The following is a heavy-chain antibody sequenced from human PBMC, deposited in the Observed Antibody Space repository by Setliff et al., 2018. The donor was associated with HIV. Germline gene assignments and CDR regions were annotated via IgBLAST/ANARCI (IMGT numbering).Heavy chain of an antibody. CDR1: GASFTSARYY. CDR3: ARGVYCGASCYQGTDH. V-gene: IGHV4-31*03. J-gene: IGHJ5*02. CDR2: VHNSGTA. D-gene: IGHD2-21*01. Sequence: PSETLSLTCSVSGASFTSARYYWTWIRQHPGHPGNGLEWIGYVHNSGTAYSTPSLRSRVDISLDTSNSQFSLNLRAVTAADTAVYYCARGVYCGASCYQGTDHWGQGTLVPVSS.